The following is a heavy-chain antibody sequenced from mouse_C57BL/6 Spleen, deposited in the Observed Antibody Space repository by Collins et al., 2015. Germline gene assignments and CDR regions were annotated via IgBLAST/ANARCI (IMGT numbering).Heavy chain of an antibody. V-gene: IGHV3-6*01. J-gene: IGHJ4*01. CDR1: GNSITSGYY. Sequence: DVQLQEPGPGLVKPSQSLSLTCSVTGNSITSGYYWNWIRQFPGNKLEWMGYISYDGNNHYNPSLKNRISITRDTSKNQFFLKLNSVTTEDTATYYCARWYNAMDYWGQGTSVTVSS. D-gene: IGHD1-1*02. CDR2: ISYDGNN. CDR3: ARWYNAMDY.